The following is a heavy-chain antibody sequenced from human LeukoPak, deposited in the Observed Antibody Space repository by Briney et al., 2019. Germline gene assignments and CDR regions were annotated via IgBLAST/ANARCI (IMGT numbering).Heavy chain of an antibody. D-gene: IGHD3-16*02. CDR1: GFTFSTYA. Sequence: PGGSLRLSCAASGFTFSTYAVNWVRQAPGKGLEWVSTISGSGDSTYYADSVKGRFTISRDNSKNTLYLQMNSLRAEDTAVYYCAVSRSDYVWGTYRYTSFEYWGQGTLVTVSS. CDR2: ISGSGDST. J-gene: IGHJ4*02. V-gene: IGHV3-23*01. CDR3: AVSRSDYVWGTYRYTSFEY.